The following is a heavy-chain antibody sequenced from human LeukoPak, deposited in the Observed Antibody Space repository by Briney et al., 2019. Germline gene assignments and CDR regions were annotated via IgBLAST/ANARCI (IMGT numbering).Heavy chain of an antibody. CDR2: ISYDGSNK. J-gene: IGHJ6*03. CDR1: GFTFSSYA. CDR3: ARGVHLPLWFGEFVSYYYYYYYMDV. Sequence: PGGSLRLSCAGSGFTFSSYAMHWVRQAPGKGLEWVAVISYDGSNKYYADSVKGRFTISRDNSKNTLFLQMNSLRSEDTAVYYCARGVHLPLWFGEFVSYYYYYYYMDVWGKGTTVTISS. V-gene: IGHV3-30*04. D-gene: IGHD3-10*01.